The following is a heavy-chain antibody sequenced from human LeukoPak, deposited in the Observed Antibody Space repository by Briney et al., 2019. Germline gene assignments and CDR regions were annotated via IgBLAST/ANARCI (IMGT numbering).Heavy chain of an antibody. CDR1: GFTFSSYS. D-gene: IGHD7-27*01. CDR3: VKETGHNWGYFEF. V-gene: IGHV3-48*01. Sequence: QPGGSLRLSCAVSGFTFSSYSMNWVRQAPGKGLEWVSYISSSSSTIYYADSVKGRFTISRDNAENSLHLQMNSLRAEDTAVFYCVKETGHNWGYFEFWGQGTLVTVSS. J-gene: IGHJ4*02. CDR2: ISSSSSTI.